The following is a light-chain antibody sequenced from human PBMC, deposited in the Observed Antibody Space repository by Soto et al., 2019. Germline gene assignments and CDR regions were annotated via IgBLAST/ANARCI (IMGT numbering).Light chain of an antibody. CDR1: QSISNY. J-gene: IGKJ1*01. V-gene: IGKV1-39*01. Sequence: DIQMTQSPSSLSASVGDRVTITCRASQSISNYLNWYQQKPGKAPKLLMYAASSLQSGVPSRFSGSGSGTDLTLTISSLQPEDFATYYCQQSYSTPRTFGQGTKVEI. CDR3: QQSYSTPRT. CDR2: AAS.